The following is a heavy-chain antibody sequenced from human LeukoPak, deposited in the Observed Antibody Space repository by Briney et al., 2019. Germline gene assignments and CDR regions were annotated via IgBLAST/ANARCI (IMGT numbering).Heavy chain of an antibody. J-gene: IGHJ6*02. D-gene: IGHD5-12*01. CDR3: ARVVVATNYYYYGMDV. CDR2: ISAYNGNT. V-gene: IGHV1-18*01. Sequence: ASVKVSCKASGYTFTSYGISWVRQAPGQGLEWMGWISAYNGNTNYAQKLQGRVTMTTDTSTSTAYVELRSLRSDDTAVYYCARVVVATNYYYYGMDVWGQGTTVTVSS. CDR1: GYTFTSYG.